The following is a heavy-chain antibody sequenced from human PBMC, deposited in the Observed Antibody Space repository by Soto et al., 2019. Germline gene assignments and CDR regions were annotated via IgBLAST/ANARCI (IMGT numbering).Heavy chain of an antibody. V-gene: IGHV1-2*04. CDR3: ARDRAPGYGMDV. J-gene: IGHJ6*02. CDR2: INPNSGGT. CDR1: GYTFTGYY. Sequence: ASVKVSCKASGYTFTGYYMHWVRQAPGQGLEWMGWINPNSGGTNYAQKFQGWVTMTRDTSISTAYMELSRLRSDDTAVYYCARDRAPGYGMDVWGQGTTVTVSS.